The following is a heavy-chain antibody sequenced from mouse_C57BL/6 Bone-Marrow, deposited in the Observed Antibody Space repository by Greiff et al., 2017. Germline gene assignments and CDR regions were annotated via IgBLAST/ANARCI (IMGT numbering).Heavy chain of an antibody. CDR2: ISDGGSYT. V-gene: IGHV5-4*01. CDR1: GFTFSSYA. CDR3: AREGITTVVASDAMDY. Sequence: EVKLVESGGGLVKPGGSLKLSCAASGFTFSSYAMSWVRQTPEKRLEWVATISDGGSYTYYPDTVKGRFTISRDNAKNNLYLQMSHLKSEDTAMYYCAREGITTVVASDAMDYWGQGTSVTVSS. D-gene: IGHD1-1*01. J-gene: IGHJ4*01.